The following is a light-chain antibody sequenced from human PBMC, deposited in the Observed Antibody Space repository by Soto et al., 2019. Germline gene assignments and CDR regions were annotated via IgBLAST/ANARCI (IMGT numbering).Light chain of an antibody. CDR3: TSYTRSATPYI. J-gene: IGLJ1*01. CDR1: SGHAVSHNY. CDR2: EVT. Sequence: QPVLTQPASVARSPGQSITISCTGTSGHAVSHNYVSWYQQHPGRAPKLMIYEVTNRPSGVSNRFSGSKSGNTASLTISGLQAEDEADYYCTSYTRSATPYIYGSGTKVTVL. V-gene: IGLV2-14*01.